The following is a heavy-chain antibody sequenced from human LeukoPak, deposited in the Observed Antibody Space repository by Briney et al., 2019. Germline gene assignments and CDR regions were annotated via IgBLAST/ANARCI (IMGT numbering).Heavy chain of an antibody. CDR3: AKRKSSGWYTGHYFQH. J-gene: IGHJ1*01. CDR2: ISGSGGST. Sequence: GGSLRLSCAASGFTFSSYAMSWVRQAPGKGLEWVSAISGSGGSTYYADSVKGRFTISRDNSKNTLYLQMNSLRAEDTAVYYCAKRKSSGWYTGHYFQHWGQGTLVTVSS. CDR1: GFTFSSYA. D-gene: IGHD6-19*01. V-gene: IGHV3-23*01.